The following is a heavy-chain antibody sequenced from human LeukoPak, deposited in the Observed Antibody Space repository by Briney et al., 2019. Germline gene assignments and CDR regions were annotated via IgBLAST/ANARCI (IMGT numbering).Heavy chain of an antibody. D-gene: IGHD2-21*01. Sequence: SETLSLTCSVSGGSISSSSYHWGWIRQSPGKGLDWIGSMYYRGTTYENSSLKSRLTLSIDTSNNHFSLKLTSVTAADTAVYFCAREYSRSVVAGSRPDLWGQGLLVTVSS. V-gene: IGHV4-39*02. J-gene: IGHJ4*02. CDR2: MYYRGTT. CDR1: GGSISSSSYH. CDR3: AREYSRSVVAGSRPDL.